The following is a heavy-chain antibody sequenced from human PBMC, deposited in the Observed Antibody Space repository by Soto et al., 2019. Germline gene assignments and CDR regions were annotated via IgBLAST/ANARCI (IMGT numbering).Heavy chain of an antibody. CDR2: IYYSAST. J-gene: IGHJ6*02. CDR1: GGSISSYY. D-gene: IGHD1-1*01. Sequence: SETLSLTCTVSGGSISSYYWSWIRQPPGKGLEWIGYIYYSASTNYNPSLKSRVTISADTAKSQVSLKLSAVTAADTAVDHCARGNCMVDWCQAPRVTVSS. CDR3: ARGNCMVD. V-gene: IGHV4-59*01.